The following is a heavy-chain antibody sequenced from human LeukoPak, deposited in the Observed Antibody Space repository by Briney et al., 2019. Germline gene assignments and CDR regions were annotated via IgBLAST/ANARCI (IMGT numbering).Heavy chain of an antibody. CDR3: ARHLIMVQDY. V-gene: IGHV4-38-2*01. J-gene: IGHJ4*02. D-gene: IGHD3-10*01. CDR1: GYSISSGYY. Sequence: PSETLSLTCAVSGYSISSGYYWGRIRQPPGKGLEWIGSIYHSGSTYYNPSLKSRVTISVDTSKNQFSLKLSSVTAADTAVYYCARHLIMVQDYWGQGTLVTVSS. CDR2: IYHSGST.